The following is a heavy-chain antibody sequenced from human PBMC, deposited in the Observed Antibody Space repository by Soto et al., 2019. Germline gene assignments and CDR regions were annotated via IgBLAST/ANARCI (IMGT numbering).Heavy chain of an antibody. CDR1: GYAFSSYA. J-gene: IGHJ6*02. CDR2: INIGSGNT. CDR3: ARDGGDCGYRLAYYYYIGMDV. Sequence: ASVKVSCKASGYAFSSYAMHWVRQAPGQRLEWMGWINIGSGNTEYSQNFQDRITITRDTSARTVYMELSGLRSEDTAVYYCARDGGDCGYRLAYYYYIGMDVWGQGTTVTAP. D-gene: IGHD2-21*02. V-gene: IGHV1-3*04.